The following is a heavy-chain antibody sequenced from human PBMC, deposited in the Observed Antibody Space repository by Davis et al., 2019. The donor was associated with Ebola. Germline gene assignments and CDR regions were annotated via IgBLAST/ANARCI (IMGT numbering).Heavy chain of an antibody. CDR3: AAGGFYCSSTSCYAYYYYMDV. J-gene: IGHJ6*03. D-gene: IGHD2-2*01. Sequence: ASVTVSCKTSGYTFTNYFIHWVRQAPGQGLEWMGSINCNTGGTNYAQKFQGRVTMTRETSIGTAYMELSRLGSDDTAVYYCAAGGFYCSSTSCYAYYYYMDVWGKGTTVTVSS. V-gene: IGHV1-2*02. CDR2: INCNTGGT. CDR1: GYTFTNYF.